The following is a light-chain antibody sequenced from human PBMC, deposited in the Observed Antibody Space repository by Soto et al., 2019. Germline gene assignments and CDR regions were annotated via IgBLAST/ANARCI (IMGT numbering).Light chain of an antibody. CDR2: DAS. V-gene: IGKV1-9*01. J-gene: IGKJ2*01. CDR3: QHLNSYPYA. Sequence: DIQLTQSPSFLSASIGDRVTITCRASQGISSYLAWYQQKPGKAPNVLIFDASTLQSGVPSRFSGSGSGTEFTLTISSLQPEDFATYYCQHLNSYPYAFGQGTKLEIK. CDR1: QGISSY.